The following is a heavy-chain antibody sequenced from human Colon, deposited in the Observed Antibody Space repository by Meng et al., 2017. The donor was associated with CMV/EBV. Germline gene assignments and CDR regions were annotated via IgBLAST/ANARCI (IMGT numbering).Heavy chain of an antibody. CDR1: EFTFSSFA. CDR2: IDSSDRT. Sequence: GGSLRLSCAASEFTFSSFAMTWVRQAPGKGLEWVSTIDSSDRTYYADSVKGRFTISRDNSMNTLHLQMNSLRAEDTAVYYCAKSLVDTAMDLDEWGQETLVTVSS. CDR3: AKSLVDTAMDLDE. V-gene: IGHV3-23*01. D-gene: IGHD5-18*01. J-gene: IGHJ4*02.